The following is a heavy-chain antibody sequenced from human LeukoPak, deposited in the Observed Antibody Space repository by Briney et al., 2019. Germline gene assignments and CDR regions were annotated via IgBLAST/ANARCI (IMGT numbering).Heavy chain of an antibody. CDR2: IYYSGST. CDR1: GASTTKYY. CDR3: ARQNWYYFDY. J-gene: IGHJ4*02. Sequence: TYTLSLTCTVTGASTTKYYWNWIGHPPAKELEWIGYIYYSGSTDYNPSLKSRVTMSVDTSKSQFSLKLNSVTAADTAVYYCARQNWYYFDYWGQGALVTVSS. D-gene: IGHD1-1*01. V-gene: IGHV4-59*12.